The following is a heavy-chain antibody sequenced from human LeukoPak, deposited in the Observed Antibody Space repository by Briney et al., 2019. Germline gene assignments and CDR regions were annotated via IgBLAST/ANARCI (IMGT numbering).Heavy chain of an antibody. Sequence: ASVKVSCKASGGTFSSYAISWVRQAPGQGLEWMGGIIPIFGTANYAQKFQGRVTITADESTSTAYMELSSLRSEDTAVYYCTRANDFWSGLNWFDPWGQGTLVTVSS. CDR2: IIPIFGTA. V-gene: IGHV1-69*13. CDR3: TRANDFWSGLNWFDP. D-gene: IGHD3-3*01. J-gene: IGHJ5*02. CDR1: GGTFSSYA.